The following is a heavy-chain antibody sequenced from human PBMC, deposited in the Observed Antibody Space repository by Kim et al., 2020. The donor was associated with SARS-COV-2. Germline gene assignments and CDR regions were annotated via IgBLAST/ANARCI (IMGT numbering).Heavy chain of an antibody. J-gene: IGHJ4*01. Sequence: ASVKVSCKASGYTFSDYHIHWVRQAPGEGPVWMGTINCNTGGRTDEKMFQGRVTMTTDTTINTAYMDMSGLTSEDTAVYYCVTWVRCPAGRLPYWGQGTLVTVSS. CDR3: VTWVRCPAGRLPY. D-gene: IGHD7-27*01. CDR1: GYTFSDYH. CDR2: INCNTGGR. V-gene: IGHV1-2*02.